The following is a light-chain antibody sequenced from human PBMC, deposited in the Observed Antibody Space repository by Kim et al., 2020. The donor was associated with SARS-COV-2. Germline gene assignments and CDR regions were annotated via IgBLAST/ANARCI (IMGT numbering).Light chain of an antibody. V-gene: IGKV3-20*01. CDR1: QSVSSSY. CDR2: GAS. Sequence: LSPGERATLSCRASQSVSSSYLAWYQQKPGQAPRLLIYGASSRATGIPDRCSGSGSGTDFTLTISRLEPEDFAVYYCQQYGSLLTFGGGTKVDIK. CDR3: QQYGSLLT. J-gene: IGKJ4*01.